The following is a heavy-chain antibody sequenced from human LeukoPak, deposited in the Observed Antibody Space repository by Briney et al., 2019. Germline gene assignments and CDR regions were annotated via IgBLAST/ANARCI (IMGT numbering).Heavy chain of an antibody. D-gene: IGHD3-10*01. CDR2: INTDGSST. CDR1: GFTFSSYW. J-gene: IGHJ4*02. V-gene: IGHV3-74*01. CDR3: ARDPLGILWFGELPGD. Sequence: GGSLRLSCAASGFTFSSYWMHWVRQAPGKGLVWVSRINTDGSSTSYADSVKGRFTISRDSAKNTLYLQMNSLRAEDTAVYYCARDPLGILWFGELPGDWGQGTLVTVSS.